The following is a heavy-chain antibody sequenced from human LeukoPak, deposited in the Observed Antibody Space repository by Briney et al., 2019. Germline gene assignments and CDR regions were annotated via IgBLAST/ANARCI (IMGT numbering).Heavy chain of an antibody. CDR2: IYSSGST. Sequence: GGSLRLSCAASGFTVSSNYMSWVRQDPGKGLEWVSVIYSSGSTYYADSVTGRFTISRDNSKNTLYLQMNSLRAEDTAVYYCAKDPNPNPRGIFEYWGQGTLVTVSS. CDR1: GFTVSSNY. J-gene: IGHJ4*02. D-gene: IGHD6-13*01. V-gene: IGHV3-66*01. CDR3: AKDPNPNPRGIFEY.